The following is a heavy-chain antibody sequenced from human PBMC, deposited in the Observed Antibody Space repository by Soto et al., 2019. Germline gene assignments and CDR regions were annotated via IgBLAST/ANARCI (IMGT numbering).Heavy chain of an antibody. CDR3: ARVGGGNSGYDRPPFYYYYGMDV. J-gene: IGHJ6*02. D-gene: IGHD5-12*01. V-gene: IGHV1-69*13. CDR1: GGTFSSYA. CDR2: IIPIFGTA. Sequence: ASVKVSCKASGGTFSSYAISWVRQAPGQGLEWMGGIIPIFGTANYAQKFQGRVTITADESTSTDYMELSSLRSEDTAVYYCARVGGGNSGYDRPPFYYYYGMDVWGQGTTVTVSS.